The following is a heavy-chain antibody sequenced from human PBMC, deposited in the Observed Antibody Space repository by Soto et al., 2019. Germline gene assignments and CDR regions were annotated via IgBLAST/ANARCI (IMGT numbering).Heavy chain of an antibody. V-gene: IGHV1-18*01. D-gene: IGHD3-10*01. CDR1: GYEFTNYG. J-gene: IGHJ4*02. Sequence: QVQLVQSGAEVKKPGASVKVSCKASGYEFTNYGFTWVRQAPGQGLEWMGWISAYNGNTKYAPKFQGRVTMTTDTATTTADMELRSPTSDGPAVYFWARVPSYRPGDFWGQGTLVRVSS. CDR2: ISAYNGNT. CDR3: ARVPSYRPGDF.